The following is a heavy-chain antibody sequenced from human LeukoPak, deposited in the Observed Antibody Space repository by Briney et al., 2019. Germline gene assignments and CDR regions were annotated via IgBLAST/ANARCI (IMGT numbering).Heavy chain of an antibody. CDR2: INPNSGGT. Sequence: ASVKVSCKTSGYTFTGYYIHWVRQAPGQGLEWMGWINPNSGGTNYAQKLQGRVTMTRDTSTSTAYMELSSQRSEDIDVYYCARQRSSSWYPAFGYGFYWYFDLWGRGTLVTVSS. CDR1: GYTFTGYY. V-gene: IGHV1-2*02. CDR3: ARQRSSSWYPAFGYGFYWYFDL. D-gene: IGHD6-13*01. J-gene: IGHJ2*01.